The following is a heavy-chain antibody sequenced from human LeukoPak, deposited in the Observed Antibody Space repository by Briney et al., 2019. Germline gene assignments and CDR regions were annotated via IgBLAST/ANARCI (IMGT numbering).Heavy chain of an antibody. V-gene: IGHV4-34*01. D-gene: IGHD3-22*01. CDR1: GGSFSGYY. CDR2: IHYGGST. CDR3: ARGVYSSGYYYYFDC. Sequence: SETLSLTCAVYGGSFSGYYWSWIRQPPGKGLEWIGSIHYGGSTYSNPSLKSRVTISVDTSKNQFSLKLSSVTAADTAVYYCARGVYSSGYYYYFDCWGQGTLVTVSS. J-gene: IGHJ4*02.